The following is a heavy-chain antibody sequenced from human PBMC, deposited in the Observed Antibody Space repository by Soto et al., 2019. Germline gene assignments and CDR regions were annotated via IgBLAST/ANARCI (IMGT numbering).Heavy chain of an antibody. CDR3: ARVRGGSYPDDAFDI. Sequence: PGGSLRLSCAASGFTFSSYSMNWVRQAPGKGLEWVSSISSSSSYIYYADSVKGRFTISRDNAKNTVYLQMNSLRVEDTAVYYCARVRGGSYPDDAFDIWGQGTMVTVSS. V-gene: IGHV3-21*01. CDR2: ISSSSSYI. CDR1: GFTFSSYS. J-gene: IGHJ3*02. D-gene: IGHD3-22*01.